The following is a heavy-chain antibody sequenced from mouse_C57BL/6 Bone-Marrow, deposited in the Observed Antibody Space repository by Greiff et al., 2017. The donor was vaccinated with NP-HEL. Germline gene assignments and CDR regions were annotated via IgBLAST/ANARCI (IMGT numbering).Heavy chain of an antibody. CDR3: ARTNCYFDV. V-gene: IGHV1-4*01. J-gene: IGHJ1*03. D-gene: IGHD2-13*01. CDR2: INPSSGYT. Sequence: VQVVESGAELARPGASVKMSCKASGYTFTSYMMHWVKQRPGQGLEWIGYINPSSGYTKYNQKFKDKATLTADKSSSTAYMQLSSLTSEDSAVYYCARTNCYFDVWGTGTTVTVSS. CDR1: GYTFTSYM.